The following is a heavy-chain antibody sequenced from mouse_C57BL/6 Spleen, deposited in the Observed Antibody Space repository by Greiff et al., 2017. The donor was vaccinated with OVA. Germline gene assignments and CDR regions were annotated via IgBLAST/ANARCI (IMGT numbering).Heavy chain of an antibody. D-gene: IGHD1-1*01. J-gene: IGHJ3*01. V-gene: IGHV1-55*01. CDR1: GYTFTSYW. CDR3: ARYYGSSYVWFAY. CDR2: IYPGSGST. Sequence: QVQLQQPGAELVKPGASVKMSCKASGYTFTSYWITWVKQRPGQGLEWIGDIYPGSGSTNYNEKFKSKATLTVDTSSSTAYMQLSSLTSEDSAVYYCARYYGSSYVWFAYWGQGTLVTVSA.